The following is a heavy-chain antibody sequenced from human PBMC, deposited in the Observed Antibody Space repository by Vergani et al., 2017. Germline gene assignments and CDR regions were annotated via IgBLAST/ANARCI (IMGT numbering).Heavy chain of an antibody. CDR3: VKEEMDLGSDFFDS. CDR2: ISGPGLST. Sequence: EVHLLESGGGLVQPGGSLRLSCAASGFTFSNSAVSWVRQAPGRGLAWVSSISGPGLSTYYADSVKGRFSTSRDNSKNTMFLLMHSLEAEDTAIYYCVKEEMDLGSDFFDSWGHGILVTVSS. V-gene: IGHV3-23*01. D-gene: IGHD5-24*01. J-gene: IGHJ4*01. CDR1: GFTFSNSA.